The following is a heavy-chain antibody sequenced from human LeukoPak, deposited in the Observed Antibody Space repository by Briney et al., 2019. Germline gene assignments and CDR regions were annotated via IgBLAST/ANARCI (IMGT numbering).Heavy chain of an antibody. CDR2: INPSGGST. D-gene: IGHD2/OR15-2a*01. V-gene: IGHV1-46*01. CDR3: ARGMEYSHFDY. J-gene: IGHJ4*02. Sequence: GASVKVSCKASGYTFTTYDITWVRQATGQGLEWMGIINPSGGSTSYAQKFQGRVTMTRDMSTSTVYMELSSLRSEDTAVYYCARGMEYSHFDYWGQGTLVTVSS. CDR1: GYTFTTYD.